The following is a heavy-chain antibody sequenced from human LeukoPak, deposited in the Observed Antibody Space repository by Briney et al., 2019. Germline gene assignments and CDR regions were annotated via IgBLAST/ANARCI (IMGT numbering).Heavy chain of an antibody. CDR3: AKDELGSGSYDAFDI. D-gene: IGHD1-26*01. Sequence: GGSLRLSCGASGFTFSNYGMSWVRQAPGKGLEWVSAISGSGGSTYYADSVKGRFTISRGNSKNTLYLQMNSLRAEDTAVYYCAKDELGSGSYDAFDIWGQGTMVTVSS. CDR1: GFTFSNYG. V-gene: IGHV3-23*01. J-gene: IGHJ3*02. CDR2: ISGSGGST.